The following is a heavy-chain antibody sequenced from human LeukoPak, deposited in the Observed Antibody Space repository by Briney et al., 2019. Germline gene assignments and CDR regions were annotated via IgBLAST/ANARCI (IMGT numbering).Heavy chain of an antibody. CDR2: ISSISHYI. V-gene: IGHV3-21*01. CDR1: GFTFGRYS. D-gene: IGHD2-2*01. CDR3: ARGRPAAMGVDY. J-gene: IGHJ4*02. Sequence: GGSLRLSCAASGFTFGRYSMNWVRQAPGKGLEWVSTISSISHYIYYADSVKGRFTISRDNAKNSMYLQMNSLRAEDTGVYYCARGRPAAMGVDYWGQGTLVTVSS.